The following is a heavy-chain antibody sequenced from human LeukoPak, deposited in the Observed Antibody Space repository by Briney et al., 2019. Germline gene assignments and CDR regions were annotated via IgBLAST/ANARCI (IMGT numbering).Heavy chain of an antibody. Sequence: PGGSLRLSCAASGFTFSSYGMHWVRQAPGKGLEWVAVIWYDGSNKYYADSVKGRFTISRDNSKNTLYLQMNSLRAEDTAVYYCARDGVWFGDQDFDYWGQGTLVTVSS. CDR2: IWYDGSNK. J-gene: IGHJ4*02. CDR3: ARDGVWFGDQDFDY. V-gene: IGHV3-33*01. CDR1: GFTFSSYG. D-gene: IGHD3-10*01.